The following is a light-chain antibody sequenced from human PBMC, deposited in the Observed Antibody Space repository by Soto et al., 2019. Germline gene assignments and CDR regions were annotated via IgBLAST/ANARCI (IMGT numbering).Light chain of an antibody. CDR2: AAS. CDR3: QQSYSTPWT. Sequence: DIQMTQSPSSLSASVGDRVTITCRASQSISSYLNWYQQRPGKAPKLLTYAASSLQSGVPSRFSGSGSETDFTLTISSLQPEDFATYYCQQSYSTPWTFGPGTKVEIK. V-gene: IGKV1-39*01. CDR1: QSISSY. J-gene: IGKJ1*01.